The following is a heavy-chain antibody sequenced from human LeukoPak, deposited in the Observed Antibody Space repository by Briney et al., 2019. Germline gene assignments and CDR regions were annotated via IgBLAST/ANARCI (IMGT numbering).Heavy chain of an antibody. Sequence: PSETLSLTCAVYGGSFSGYYWSWIRQPPGKGLEWIGEINHSGRTNYNPSLKSRVTISVDTSKNQFSLKLSSVTAADTAVYYCSYSGSYYPDYWGQGTLVTVSS. V-gene: IGHV4-34*01. CDR2: INHSGRT. CDR1: GGSFSGYY. D-gene: IGHD3-10*01. CDR3: SYSGSYYPDY. J-gene: IGHJ4*02.